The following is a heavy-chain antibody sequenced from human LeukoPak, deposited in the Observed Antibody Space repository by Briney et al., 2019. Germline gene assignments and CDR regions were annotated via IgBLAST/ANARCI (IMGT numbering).Heavy chain of an antibody. CDR1: GYTFTSYG. CDR3: ARGRGYCSSTSCPLPDY. V-gene: IGHV1-18*01. Sequence: VASVKVSCKASGYTFTSYGISWVRQAPGQGLEWMGWISAYNGNTNYAQKLQGRVTMTTDTSTSTAYMELRSLRSDDTAVYYCARGRGYCSSTSCPLPDYWGQGTLVTVSS. J-gene: IGHJ4*02. D-gene: IGHD2-2*01. CDR2: ISAYNGNT.